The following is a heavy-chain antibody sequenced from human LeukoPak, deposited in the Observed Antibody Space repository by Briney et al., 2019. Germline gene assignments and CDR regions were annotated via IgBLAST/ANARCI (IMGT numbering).Heavy chain of an antibody. Sequence: TSETLSLTCTVSGGYITGYYWSWIRQPPGKGLEWVGYIFSSGSTNYNPSLKSRVTISLDTSKSQFSLKLISVTASDTAVYYCARLTKFLTTYYPTPWGQGTLVTVSS. CDR1: GGYITGYY. CDR2: IFSSGST. J-gene: IGHJ5*02. CDR3: ARLTKFLTTYYPTP. V-gene: IGHV4-59*08. D-gene: IGHD2/OR15-2a*01.